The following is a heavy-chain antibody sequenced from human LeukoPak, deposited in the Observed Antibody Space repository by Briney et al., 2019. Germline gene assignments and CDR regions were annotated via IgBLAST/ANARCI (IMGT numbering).Heavy chain of an antibody. V-gene: IGHV4-59*01. CDR2: IYYSGST. Sequence: PSETLSLTCSVSGGSISSYYWSWIRQPPGKGLEWIGYIYYSGSTNYNPSLKSRVTISVDTSENQLSLKLSSVTAADTAVYYCARAHSSSWYRDYWGQGPLVTVS. D-gene: IGHD6-13*01. CDR3: ARAHSSSWYRDY. CDR1: GGSISSYY. J-gene: IGHJ4*02.